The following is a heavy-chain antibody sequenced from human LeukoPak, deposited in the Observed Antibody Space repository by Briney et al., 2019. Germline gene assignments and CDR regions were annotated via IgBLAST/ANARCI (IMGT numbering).Heavy chain of an antibody. Sequence: GGSLRLSCAASGFTFSSYSMNWVRQAPGKGLEWVSSISSSSSSYIYYADSVKGRFTISRDNAKNSLYLQMNSLRAEDTAVYYCARGYIAAAQGNWFDPWGQGTLVTVSS. CDR2: ISSSSSSYI. J-gene: IGHJ5*02. D-gene: IGHD6-13*01. CDR1: GFTFSSYS. V-gene: IGHV3-21*01. CDR3: ARGYIAAAQGNWFDP.